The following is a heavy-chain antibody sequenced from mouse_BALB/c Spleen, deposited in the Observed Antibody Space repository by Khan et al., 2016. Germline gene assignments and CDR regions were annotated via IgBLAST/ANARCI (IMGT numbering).Heavy chain of an antibody. CDR2: ISYSGSS. V-gene: IGHV3-2*02. CDR1: GYSITSDYA. D-gene: IGHD2-2*01. J-gene: IGHJ2*01. Sequence: EVQLQESGPGLVKPSQSLSLTCNVTGYSITSDYAWNWIRQFPGNKLEWMGYISYSGSSSYNPSLKSRISVTRDTSKNQFFLQLNSVTTEDTATYYCAISPLYGYDPYYFDYWGQGTTLTVSS. CDR3: AISPLYGYDPYYFDY.